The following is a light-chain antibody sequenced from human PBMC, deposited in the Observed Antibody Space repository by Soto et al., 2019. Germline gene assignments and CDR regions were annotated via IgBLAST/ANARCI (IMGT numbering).Light chain of an antibody. Sequence: EIVMTQSPATLSVSPGYRAALSCRASPSVSTSLAWYQQKPGQAPRLLIYSASPRATGIPARFSGGGSGTEFTLTISSLQSEDFAVYICQQYNDWPPRWTFGQGTKVEIK. CDR1: PSVSTS. J-gene: IGKJ1*01. CDR2: SAS. CDR3: QQYNDWPPRWT. V-gene: IGKV3-15*01.